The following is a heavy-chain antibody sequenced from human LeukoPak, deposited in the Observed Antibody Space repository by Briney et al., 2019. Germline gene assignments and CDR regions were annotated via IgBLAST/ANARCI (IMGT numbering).Heavy chain of an antibody. CDR2: FSGSDGST. CDR3: AKDRPSRGSGSYYNPDTGNFDF. CDR1: GFTFSSFS. V-gene: IGHV3-23*01. D-gene: IGHD3-10*01. J-gene: IGHJ3*01. Sequence: GGSLRLSCAASGFTFSSFSMNWVRQAPGKGLEWVSGFSGSDGSTYYADSVKGRSTISRDNSKNTLYLQMNSLRVEDTAIYYCAKDRPSRGSGSYYNPDTGNFDFWGQGTMVTVSS.